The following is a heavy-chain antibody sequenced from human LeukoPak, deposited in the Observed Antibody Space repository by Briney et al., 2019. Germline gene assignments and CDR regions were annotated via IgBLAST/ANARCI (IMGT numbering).Heavy chain of an antibody. CDR1: GFTFDDYG. Sequence: GGSLRLSCAASGFTFDDYGMSWVRQAPGKGLEWVSGINWNGGSTGYADSVKGRFTISRDNAKNSLYLQMHSLRAEDTAVYYCAKDHPGYFDYWGQGTLVTVSS. CDR2: INWNGGST. V-gene: IGHV3-20*04. CDR3: AKDHPGYFDY. J-gene: IGHJ4*02.